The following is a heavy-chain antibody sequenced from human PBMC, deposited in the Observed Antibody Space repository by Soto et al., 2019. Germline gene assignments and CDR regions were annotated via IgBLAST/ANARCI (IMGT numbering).Heavy chain of an antibody. CDR2: IIPIFGTA. V-gene: IGHV1-69*01. Sequence: QVQLVQSGAEVKKPGSSVKVSCKASGGTFSSYAISWVRQAPGQGLEWVGGIIPIFGTANYAQKFQGRVTITADESTSTAYMELRSLRSEDTAVYYCARANYYDSSGYPSYYFDSWGQGTLVTVSS. D-gene: IGHD3-22*01. J-gene: IGHJ4*02. CDR3: ARANYYDSSGYPSYYFDS. CDR1: GGTFSSYA.